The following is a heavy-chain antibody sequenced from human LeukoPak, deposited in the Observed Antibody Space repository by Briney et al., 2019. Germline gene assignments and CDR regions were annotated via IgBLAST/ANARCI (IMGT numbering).Heavy chain of an antibody. CDR3: ARGELGATTDDY. CDR1: GFIVSDYY. J-gene: IGHJ4*02. V-gene: IGHV3-53*01. D-gene: IGHD1-26*01. Sequence: GGSLRLSCAVSGFIVSDYYMYWVRQAPGKSLEWVSVIYTGGRTLYADSVRGRVTISRDSPKNTLYLQMDSLRAEDTAVYYCARGELGATTDDYWGQGTLVTVSS. CDR2: IYTGGRT.